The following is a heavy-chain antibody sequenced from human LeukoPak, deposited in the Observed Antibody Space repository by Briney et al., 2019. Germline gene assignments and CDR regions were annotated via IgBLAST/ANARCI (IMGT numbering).Heavy chain of an antibody. J-gene: IGHJ4*02. Sequence: SETLSLTCTVSGGSISSSNYYWGWVRQPPGKGLEWIANIYYSGSTYYSPSLRSRVTISVDTSKNQFSLKLTSVTAADTAVYYCARHASVSGNWPRPLDYWGQGSLVSVSS. CDR3: ARHASVSGNWPRPLDY. D-gene: IGHD3-3*01. V-gene: IGHV4-39*01. CDR1: GGSISSSNYY. CDR2: IYYSGST.